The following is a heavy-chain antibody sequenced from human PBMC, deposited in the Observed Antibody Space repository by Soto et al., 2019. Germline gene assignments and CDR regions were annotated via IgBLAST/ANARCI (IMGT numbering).Heavy chain of an antibody. V-gene: IGHV3-23*01. CDR1: GFTFSSYA. Sequence: EVQLLESGGGLVQTGGSLRLSCAASGFTFSSYAMNWVRQAPGKGREWVSGISGGGGNTNYADSLKGRLTISRDNSKNTLYLQMNSLRVEDTAVYYCAKGATAATTRVDYWGQGTLVTVSS. CDR2: ISGGGGNT. J-gene: IGHJ4*02. CDR3: AKGATAATTRVDY. D-gene: IGHD1-26*01.